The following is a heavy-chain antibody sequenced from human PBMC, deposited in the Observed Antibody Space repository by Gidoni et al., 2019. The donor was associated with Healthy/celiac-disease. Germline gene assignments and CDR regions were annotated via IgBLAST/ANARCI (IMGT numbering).Heavy chain of an antibody. J-gene: IGHJ6*02. CDR3: ARWAGLRPSGDYGMDV. CDR2: INHSGST. Sequence: QVQLQQWGAGLLKPSETLSLTCAVYGGSFSGYYWSWIRQPPGKGLEWIGEINHSGSTNYNPSLKSRVTISVDTSKNQFSLKLSSVTAADTAVYYCARWAGLRPSGDYGMDVWGQGTTVTVSS. V-gene: IGHV4-34*01. D-gene: IGHD3-10*01. CDR1: GGSFSGYY.